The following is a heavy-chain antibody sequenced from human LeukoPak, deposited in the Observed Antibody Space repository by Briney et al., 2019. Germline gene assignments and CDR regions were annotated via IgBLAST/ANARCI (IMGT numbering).Heavy chain of an antibody. Sequence: SETLSLTCAVYGGSVSGYYWGWIRQPPGKGLEWRGEINHSGSTNYNPSLKRRATTSVDPSKNQFSLHLSSVTAAATAVYYCARGRGGDYYYDSSGYYYDYWGQGTLVTVSS. J-gene: IGHJ4*02. D-gene: IGHD3-22*01. V-gene: IGHV4-34*01. CDR1: GGSVSGYY. CDR2: INHSGST. CDR3: ARGRGGDYYYDSSGYYYDY.